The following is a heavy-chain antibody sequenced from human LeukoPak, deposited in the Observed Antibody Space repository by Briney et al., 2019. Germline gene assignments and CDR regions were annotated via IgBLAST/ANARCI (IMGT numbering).Heavy chain of an antibody. CDR1: GFSLSTSGVG. CDR2: IYWDDDK. J-gene: IGHJ4*02. Sequence: SGPTLVNPTQTLTLTCTFSGFSLSTSGVGVGWIRQPPGKALEWLALIYWDDDKSYSPFLKSRLTITKDTSKNQVVRTMTNMAPVDTATYYCAQSSTWYAYFDYCGQGTLVTVSS. V-gene: IGHV2-5*02. D-gene: IGHD6-13*01. CDR3: AQSSTWYAYFDY.